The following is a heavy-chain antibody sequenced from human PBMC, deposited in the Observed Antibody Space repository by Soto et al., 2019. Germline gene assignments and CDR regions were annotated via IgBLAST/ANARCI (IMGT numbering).Heavy chain of an antibody. J-gene: IGHJ6*02. Sequence: ASVKVSCKASGYTFTGYYMHWVRQAPGQGLEWMGWINPNSGGTNYAQKFQGWVTMTRDTSISTAYMELSRLRSDDTAVYYCARDYQTGPKDYYYYGMDVWGQGTTVTVSS. CDR1: GYTFTGYY. CDR3: ARDYQTGPKDYYYYGMDV. D-gene: IGHD1-7*01. CDR2: INPNSGGT. V-gene: IGHV1-2*04.